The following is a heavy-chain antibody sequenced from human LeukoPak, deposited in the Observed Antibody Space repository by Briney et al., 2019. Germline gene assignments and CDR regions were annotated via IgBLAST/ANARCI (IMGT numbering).Heavy chain of an antibody. J-gene: IGHJ6*04. CDR1: GFTFSSYE. Sequence: GGSLTLSCAASGFTFSSYEMNWVRQAPGKGLEWVSYISNSGSTIYYADSMKGRFTISRDNAKNSLYLQMNSLRAEDTAVYYCARAGDYCSGGSCYSGYTYGMDVWGKGTTVTVSS. CDR2: ISNSGSTI. CDR3: ARAGDYCSGGSCYSGYTYGMDV. D-gene: IGHD2-15*01. V-gene: IGHV3-48*03.